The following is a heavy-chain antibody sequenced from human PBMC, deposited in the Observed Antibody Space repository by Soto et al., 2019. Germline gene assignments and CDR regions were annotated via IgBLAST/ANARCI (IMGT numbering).Heavy chain of an antibody. V-gene: IGHV1-18*01. Sequence: GASGKVSCKASGYTFTKYGNSWGRQAPGQGIEWMGWISAYNGNTNYAQKLQGRVTMTTDTSTSTAYMELRSLRSDDTAVYYCASMDSPHVDIGFCFGATRQSAFD. D-gene: IGHD5-12*01. J-gene: IGHJ5*02. CDR1: GYTFTKYG. CDR2: ISAYNGNT. CDR3: ASMDSPHVDIGFCFGATRQSAFD.